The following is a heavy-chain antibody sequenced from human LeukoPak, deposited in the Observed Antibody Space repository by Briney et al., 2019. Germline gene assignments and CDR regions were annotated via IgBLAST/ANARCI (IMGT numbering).Heavy chain of an antibody. V-gene: IGHV4-38-2*01. CDR2: MHHTGST. D-gene: IGHD4-23*01. CDR3: ATSEGGGFFDY. J-gene: IGHJ4*02. CDR1: GYSINSGYH. Sequence: PSETLSLTRSVSGYSINSGYHWGWIRQPPGKGLEWIAIMHHTGSTHYNPSLQSRVTISIDTSKNHFSLKLRSVSAADTAIYYCATSEGGGFFDYWGQGTPVTVSS.